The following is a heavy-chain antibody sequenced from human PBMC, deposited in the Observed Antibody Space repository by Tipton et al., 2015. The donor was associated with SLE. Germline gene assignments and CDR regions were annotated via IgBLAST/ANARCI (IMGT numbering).Heavy chain of an antibody. Sequence: TLSLTCTVSGYSISSGYYWGWIRQPPGKGLEWIGSIYHSGSTYYNPSLKSRVTISVDTSKNQFSLKLSSVTAADTAVYYCARVARFLEWLHFDYWGQGTLVTVSS. J-gene: IGHJ4*02. CDR2: IYHSGST. V-gene: IGHV4-38-2*02. CDR3: ARVARFLEWLHFDY. CDR1: GYSISSGYY. D-gene: IGHD3-3*01.